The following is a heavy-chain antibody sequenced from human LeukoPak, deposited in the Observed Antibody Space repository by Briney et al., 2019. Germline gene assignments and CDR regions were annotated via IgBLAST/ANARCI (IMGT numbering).Heavy chain of an antibody. Sequence: GESLKISCKGSGYTFTTFWIGWVRQMPGKGLECRGIIYPGDSDTRYSPSFQGQVTISADKSISTAYLQWSSLKASDTAMYYCARLIIVVVPGGSYYFDYWGQGTLVTVSS. V-gene: IGHV5-51*01. CDR1: GYTFTTFW. CDR3: ARLIIVVVPGGSYYFDY. CDR2: IYPGDSDT. D-gene: IGHD3-22*01. J-gene: IGHJ4*02.